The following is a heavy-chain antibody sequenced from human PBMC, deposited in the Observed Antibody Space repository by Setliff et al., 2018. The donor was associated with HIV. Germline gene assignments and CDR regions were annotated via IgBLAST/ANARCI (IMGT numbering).Heavy chain of an antibody. Sequence: KPSEILSLTCTVSGGSITNKYWSWIRQPPGKGLEWLGYVSSSGTTNYTPSLGSRLTISVDTSKNQVSLRLSSLTAADTAVYFCARVVSRREDRGTWMKLWLAPYYMDVGGKGTTVTVSS. CDR3: ARVVSRREDRGTWMKLWLAPYYMDV. V-gene: IGHV4-59*01. J-gene: IGHJ6*03. CDR2: VSSSGTT. CDR1: GGSITNKY. D-gene: IGHD3-10*01.